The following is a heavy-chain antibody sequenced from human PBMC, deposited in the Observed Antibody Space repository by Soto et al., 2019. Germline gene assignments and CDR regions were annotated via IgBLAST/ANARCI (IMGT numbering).Heavy chain of an antibody. CDR2: MNPNRGDT. J-gene: IGHJ3*01. CDR1: GYAFSNYE. V-gene: IGHV1-8*01. Sequence: VXSVNVSFQATGYAFSNYEINGVRQAPGQGLEWMGWMNPNRGDTGYAQKFQGRVTMTRDISINTAYMDLTSLTYEDTAIYYCARELRGSGSFGLWGQGTMVTVSS. CDR3: ARELRGSGSFGL. D-gene: IGHD1-26*01.